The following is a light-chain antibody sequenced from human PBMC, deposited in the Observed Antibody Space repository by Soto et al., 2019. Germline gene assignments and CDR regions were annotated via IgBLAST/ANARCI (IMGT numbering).Light chain of an antibody. CDR2: GAS. CDR1: QSVSSN. V-gene: IGKV3D-15*01. Sequence: EIVLTQSPATLSLALGERATLSCMTSQSVSSNLAWYQQKPGQAPRLLIFGASTRATGIPARFSGSGSGTEFTLTISSLQSEDLAIYYCQEYSDWPTWTFGQGTKVDIK. CDR3: QEYSDWPTWT. J-gene: IGKJ1*01.